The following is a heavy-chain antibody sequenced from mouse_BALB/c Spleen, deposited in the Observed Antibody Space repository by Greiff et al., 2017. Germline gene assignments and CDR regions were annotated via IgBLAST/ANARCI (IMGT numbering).Heavy chain of an antibody. D-gene: IGHD2-4*01. CDR2: IWSDGST. J-gene: IGHJ3*01. CDR1: GFSLTSYG. CDR3: ARHMSTRGSFAY. Sequence: VKLMESGPDLVAPSQSLSITCTVSGFSLTSYGVHWVRQPPGKGLEWLVVIWSDGSTTYNSALKSRLSISKDNSKSQVFLKMNSLQTDDTAMYYCARHMSTRGSFAYWGQGTLVTVSA. V-gene: IGHV2-6-2*01.